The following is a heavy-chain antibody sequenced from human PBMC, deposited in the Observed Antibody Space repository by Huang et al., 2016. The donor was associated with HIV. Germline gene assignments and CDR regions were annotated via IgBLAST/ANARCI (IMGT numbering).Heavy chain of an antibody. J-gene: IGHJ2*01. D-gene: IGHD6-13*01. Sequence: QVQLQQWGAGLLKPSETLSLTCAVYGGSVSGHYWSWIRQPPGKGLEWIAEINDNGYTNYNPSLKSRVTISVHTSSNQFSLKLNSVTVADAAVYYCARASWYEPRSWYFGLWGRGTLVTVSS. CDR1: GGSVSGHY. CDR2: INDNGYT. CDR3: ARASWYEPRSWYFGL. V-gene: IGHV4-34*01.